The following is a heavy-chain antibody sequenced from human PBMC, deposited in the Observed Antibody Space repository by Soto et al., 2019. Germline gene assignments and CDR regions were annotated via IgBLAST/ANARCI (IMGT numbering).Heavy chain of an antibody. CDR3: ARSPDIVVVPAAMPDYYYYMDV. CDR2: IYHSGST. CDR1: SGSISSSNW. V-gene: IGHV4-4*02. J-gene: IGHJ6*03. Sequence: SETLSLTCAVSSGSISSSNWWSWVRQPPGKGLEWIGEIYHSGSTNYNPSLKSRVTISVDKSKNQFSLKLSSVTAADTAVYYCARSPDIVVVPAAMPDYYYYMDVWGKGTTVTVSS. D-gene: IGHD2-2*01.